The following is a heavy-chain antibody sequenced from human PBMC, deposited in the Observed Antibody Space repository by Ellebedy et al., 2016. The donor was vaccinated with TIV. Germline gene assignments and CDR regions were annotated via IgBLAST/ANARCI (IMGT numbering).Heavy chain of an antibody. Sequence: GGSLRLSCVASGFPFSGYTLSWIRQAPGKGLEWVSTSTFYADSLKGRITVSRDDARNSVHLQMHSLRAEDTAVYYCARDASAWSRDYWGQGTLVTVSS. CDR1: GFPFSGYT. J-gene: IGHJ4*02. CDR2: ST. V-gene: IGHV3-69-1*01. D-gene: IGHD6-19*01. CDR3: ARDASAWSRDY.